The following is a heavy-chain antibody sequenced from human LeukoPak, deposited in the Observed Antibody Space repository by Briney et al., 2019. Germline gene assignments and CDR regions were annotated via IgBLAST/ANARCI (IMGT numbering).Heavy chain of an antibody. Sequence: SETLSLTCVVYGGSSSGFYWTWIRQTPGKGLEWIGKINVGGGTNYNPSLKSRVTISVDTSKNQFSLKLSSVTAADTAVYYCARETSQKGAHYMDVWGKGTTVTISS. CDR3: ARETSQKGAHYMDV. D-gene: IGHD3-16*01. V-gene: IGHV4-34*01. CDR2: INVGGGT. CDR1: GGSSSGFY. J-gene: IGHJ6*03.